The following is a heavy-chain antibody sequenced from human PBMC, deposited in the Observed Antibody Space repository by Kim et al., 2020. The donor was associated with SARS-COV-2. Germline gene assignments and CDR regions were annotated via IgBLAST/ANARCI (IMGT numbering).Heavy chain of an antibody. CDR1: GFTFGDHA. D-gene: IGHD3-10*01. CDR2: ISWNSGSI. Sequence: GGSLRLSCAASGFTFGDHAMHWVRQAPGKGLEWVSGISWNSGSIGYADSVKGRFTISRDNAKNSLYLQMNSLRAEDTALYFCVKDMRGVDGSGKIKYNYYGMDVWGQGTTVTVSS. V-gene: IGHV3-9*01. CDR3: VKDMRGVDGSGKIKYNYYGMDV. J-gene: IGHJ6*02.